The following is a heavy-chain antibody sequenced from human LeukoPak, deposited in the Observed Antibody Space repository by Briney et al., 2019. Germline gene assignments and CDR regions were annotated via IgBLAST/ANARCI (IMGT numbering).Heavy chain of an antibody. CDR2: IYYSGST. J-gene: IGHJ4*02. D-gene: IGHD4-17*01. V-gene: IGHV4-59*12. CDR1: GGSISSYY. CDR3: ARDSYGDYGVY. Sequence: SETLSLTCTVSGGSISSYYWSWIRQPPGKGLEWIGYIYYSGSTNYNPSLKSRVTISVDTSKNQFSLKLSSVTAADTAVYYCARDSYGDYGVYWGQGTLVTVSS.